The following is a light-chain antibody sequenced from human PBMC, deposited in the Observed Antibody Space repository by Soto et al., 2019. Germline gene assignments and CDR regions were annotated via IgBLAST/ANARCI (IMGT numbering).Light chain of an antibody. CDR3: AAWDDGLNGPV. J-gene: IGLJ2*01. Sequence: QSVLTQPPSASGTPGQRVTIFCSGSSSNVGSHTVDWYQQVPGTAPKLLIYRNYERPSGVPDRFSGSKSGTSASLAISGLQSEDEADYYCAAWDDGLNGPVFGGGTKLTVL. V-gene: IGLV1-44*01. CDR2: RNY. CDR1: SSNVGSHT.